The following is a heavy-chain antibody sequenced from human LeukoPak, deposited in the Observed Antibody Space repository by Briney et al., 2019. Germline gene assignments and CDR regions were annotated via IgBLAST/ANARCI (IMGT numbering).Heavy chain of an antibody. CDR2: INPNSGGT. CDR3: ARSEMYYYDSSGYYVGDY. CDR1: GYTFTGYY. D-gene: IGHD3-22*01. J-gene: IGHJ4*02. Sequence: ASVKVSCKASGYTFTGYYMHWVRQAPGQGLEWMGRINPNSGGTNYAQKFQGRVTMTRDTSISPAYMELSRLRSDDTAVYYCARSEMYYYDSSGYYVGDYWGQGTLVTVSS. V-gene: IGHV1-2*06.